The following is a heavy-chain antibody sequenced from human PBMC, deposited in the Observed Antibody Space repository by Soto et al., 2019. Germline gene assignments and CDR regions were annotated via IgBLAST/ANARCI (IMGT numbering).Heavy chain of an antibody. Sequence: KSSETLSLTXAVSGGSISSGGYSWSWIRQPPGKGLEWIGYIYHSGSTYYNPSLKSRVTISVDRSKNQFSLKLSSVTAADTAVYYCARRERRHYDYGVEYYFDYWGQGTLVTVSS. CDR3: ARRERRHYDYGVEYYFDY. CDR1: GGSISSGGYS. CDR2: IYHSGST. V-gene: IGHV4-30-2*01. J-gene: IGHJ4*02. D-gene: IGHD4-17*01.